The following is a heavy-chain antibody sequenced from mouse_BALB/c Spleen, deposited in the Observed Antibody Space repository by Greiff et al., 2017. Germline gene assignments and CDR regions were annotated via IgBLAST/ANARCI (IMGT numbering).Heavy chain of an antibody. V-gene: IGHV1-26*01. CDR3: AREDYRYDGVSAY. CDR2: VNPNNGGT. J-gene: IGHJ3*01. CDR1: GYSFTGYY. D-gene: IGHD2-14*01. Sequence: VHVKQSGPDLVKPGASVKISCKASGYSFTGYYMHWVKQSHGKSLEWIGRVNPNNGGTSYNQKFKGKAILTVDKSSSTAYMELRSLTSEDSAVYYCAREDYRYDGVSAYWGQGTLVTVSA.